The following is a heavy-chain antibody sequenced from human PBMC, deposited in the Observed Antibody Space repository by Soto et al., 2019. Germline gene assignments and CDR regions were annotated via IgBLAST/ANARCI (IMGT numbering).Heavy chain of an antibody. D-gene: IGHD2-2*01. CDR2: IRESGTPT. V-gene: IGHV3-23*01. CDR3: ARYIPGVRYYGMDV. Sequence: EVQLLESGGGLVQPGGSLRLSCAASGFTFSSYAMKWVRQAPGKGLEWVSLIRESGTPTYYADYVKGGFTISRDNSGNTMFLEMYSLRAEDTAVYYCARYIPGVRYYGMDVWGQGTTVTVSS. CDR1: GFTFSSYA. J-gene: IGHJ6*02.